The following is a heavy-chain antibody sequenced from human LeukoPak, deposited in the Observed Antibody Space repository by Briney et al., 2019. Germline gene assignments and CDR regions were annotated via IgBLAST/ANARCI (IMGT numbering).Heavy chain of an antibody. J-gene: IGHJ4*02. Sequence: ASVKVSRKASGYTFTNYGISWVRQAPGQGLEWMGWISAYNGNTNYAQNFQGRVTMTTETSTRTAYMELRSLRSDDTAVYYCARSHSSSSYFDYWGQGTLVTVSS. CDR2: ISAYNGNT. CDR1: GYTFTNYG. V-gene: IGHV1-18*01. D-gene: IGHD6-6*01. CDR3: ARSHSSSSYFDY.